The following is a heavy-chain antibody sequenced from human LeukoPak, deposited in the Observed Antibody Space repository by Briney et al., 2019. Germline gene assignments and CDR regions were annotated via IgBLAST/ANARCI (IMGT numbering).Heavy chain of an antibody. D-gene: IGHD1-26*01. V-gene: IGHV3-23*01. CDR2: ISGSGGST. CDR1: GFTFSSYA. CDR3: AKVVKYYYYYAMDV. Sequence: GGSLRLSRAASGFTFSSYAMNWVRQAPGKGLEWVSSISGSGGSTYYADSVKGRFTVSRDNSKNTLYLQMNSLRAEDTAVYYCAKVVKYYYYYAMDVWGQGTTVTVSS. J-gene: IGHJ6*02.